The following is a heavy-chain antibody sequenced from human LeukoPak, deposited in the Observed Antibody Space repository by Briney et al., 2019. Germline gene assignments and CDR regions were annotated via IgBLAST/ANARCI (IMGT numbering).Heavy chain of an antibody. J-gene: IGHJ4*02. CDR2: ISGSGGST. V-gene: IGHV3-23*01. CDR3: AKDRWELRSDY. D-gene: IGHD1-26*01. CDR1: GFTFSSYA. Sequence: HAGGSLRLSCAASGFTFSSYAMSWVRQAPGKGLEWVSAISGSGGSTYYADSVKGRFTISRDNSKNTLYLQMNSPRAEDTAVYYCAKDRWELRSDYWGQGTLVTVSS.